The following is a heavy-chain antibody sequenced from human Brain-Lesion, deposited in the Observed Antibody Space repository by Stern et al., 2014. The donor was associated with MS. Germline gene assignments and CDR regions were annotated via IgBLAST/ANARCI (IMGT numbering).Heavy chain of an antibody. CDR3: ARDRVTTVTTYYFDS. Sequence: EDQLVESGGGLVQPGGSLRLSCAASGFTVSNYYMSWVRQAPGKGLEWVSIIYTSGKTYYADSVGGRFVISRDNSKSTLYLQMDSLSPEDTAVYYCARDRVTTVTTYYFDSWGQGTRVTVSS. D-gene: IGHD4-17*01. CDR2: IYTSGKT. CDR1: GFTVSNYY. V-gene: IGHV3-66*02. J-gene: IGHJ4*02.